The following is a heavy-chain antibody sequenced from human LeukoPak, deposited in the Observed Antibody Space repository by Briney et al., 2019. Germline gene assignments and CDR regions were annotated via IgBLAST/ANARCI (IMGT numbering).Heavy chain of an antibody. CDR1: GFTFSSYS. J-gene: IGHJ4*02. CDR3: ARSEYYGSGSYRGGDY. CDR2: ISSSSSYI. Sequence: GGSLRLSCAASGFTFSSYSMNWVRQAPGKGLEWVSSISSSSSYIYYADSVKGRFTISRDNAKNSLYLQMNSLRAEDTAVYYCARSEYYGSGSYRGGDYRGQGTLVTVSS. D-gene: IGHD3-10*01. V-gene: IGHV3-21*01.